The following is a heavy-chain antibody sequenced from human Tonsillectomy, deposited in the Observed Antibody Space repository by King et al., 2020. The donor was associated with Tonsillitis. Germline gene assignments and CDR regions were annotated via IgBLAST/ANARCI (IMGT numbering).Heavy chain of an antibody. D-gene: IGHD3-10*01. CDR3: AREDFSDGAAQGIYYYYMDV. J-gene: IGHJ6*03. CDR2: ISSGNNFI. Sequence: DVQLVESGGGLVKPGGSLRLSCAASGFTFSSYTMNWVRQAPGKGLEWVSSISSGNNFIFYADSVKGRFTISRDNAKNSLYLQMNSLRAEDTAVYYCAREDFSDGAAQGIYYYYMDVWGKGTTVTVSS. CDR1: GFTFSSYT. V-gene: IGHV3-21*01.